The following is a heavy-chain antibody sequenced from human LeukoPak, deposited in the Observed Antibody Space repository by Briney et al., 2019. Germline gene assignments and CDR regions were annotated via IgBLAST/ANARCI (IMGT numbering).Heavy chain of an antibody. V-gene: IGHV3-30*02. CDR2: IQYDGSNK. CDR3: ARDEDSSGWYVY. J-gene: IGHJ4*02. CDR1: GFTFSSYG. D-gene: IGHD6-19*01. Sequence: PGGSLRLSCAASGFTFSSYGMHWVRQAPGKGLEWVTFIQYDGSNKYYADSVKGRFTISRDNSKNTVYLQMNSLRTEDTAVYYCARDEDSSGWYVYWGQGTLVTVSS.